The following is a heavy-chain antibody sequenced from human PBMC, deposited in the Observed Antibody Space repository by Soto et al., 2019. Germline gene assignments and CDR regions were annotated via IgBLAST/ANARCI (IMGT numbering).Heavy chain of an antibody. J-gene: IGHJ4*02. CDR2: IXXXXXXX. Sequence: GGSLRLSCAPSGFTFSNYWMTWVRQAPGKGLEWVANIXXXXXXXYYVYSVKGRFTISRDNAKNSLYLQINSLRAEDTAFYYCARIGYSSSSLDYWGQGTLVTVSS. D-gene: IGHD6-13*01. V-gene: IGHV3-7*03. CDR1: GFTFSNYW. CDR3: ARIGYSSSSLDY.